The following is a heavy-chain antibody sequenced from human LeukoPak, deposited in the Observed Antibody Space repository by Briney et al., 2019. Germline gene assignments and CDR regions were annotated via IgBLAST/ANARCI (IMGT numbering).Heavy chain of an antibody. CDR3: AREVLRQQQLSIVGATNWFDP. CDR1: GFTVSSNY. Sequence: GGSLRLSCAASGFTVSSNYMSWVRQAPGKGLEWVSVIDSGGSTYYADSVKGRFTISRDNSQNTLYLQMNSLRAEDTAVYYCAREVLRQQQLSIVGATNWFDPWGQGTLVTVSS. CDR2: IDSGGST. J-gene: IGHJ5*02. D-gene: IGHD1-26*01. V-gene: IGHV3-66*01.